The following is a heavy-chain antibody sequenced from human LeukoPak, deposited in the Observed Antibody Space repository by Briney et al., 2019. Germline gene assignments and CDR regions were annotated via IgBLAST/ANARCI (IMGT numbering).Heavy chain of an antibody. CDR1: GGTFSSYA. D-gene: IGHD2-2*01. Sequence: SVKVSCKASGGTFSSYAISWVRQAPGQGLEWMGGIIPIFGTANYAQKFQGRVTITADESTSTAYMELSSPRSEDTAVYYCAVRYCSSTSRARDDWWFDPWGQGTLVTVSS. V-gene: IGHV1-69*01. CDR3: AVRYCSSTSRARDDWWFDP. J-gene: IGHJ5*02. CDR2: IIPIFGTA.